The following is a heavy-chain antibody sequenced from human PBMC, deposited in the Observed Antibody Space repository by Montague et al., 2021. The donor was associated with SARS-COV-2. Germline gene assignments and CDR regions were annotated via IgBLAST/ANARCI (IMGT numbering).Heavy chain of an antibody. CDR1: GGSFSGYY. CDR3: ARWDPQTLTLIGLRGKSASDY. D-gene: IGHD4-23*01. J-gene: IGHJ4*02. CDR2: INHSGTT. Sequence: SDTLSLTCAVYGGSFSGYYWTWIRQSPGKGLEWIAEINHSGTTNYNLNPSLRSRVTISVDTSKSQFSLKLSSVTAADAGVYYCARWDPQTLTLIGLRGKSASDYWGQGTLVTVSS. V-gene: IGHV4-34*01.